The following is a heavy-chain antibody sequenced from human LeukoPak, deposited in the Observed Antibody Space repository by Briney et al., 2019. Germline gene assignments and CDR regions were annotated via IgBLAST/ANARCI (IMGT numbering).Heavy chain of an antibody. CDR3: ARWKPRPTEC. V-gene: IGHV3-23*01. Sequence: GGSLRLSSAASVDTFIDYTMTSVRQAPGKGLEWVSAISGSGDSTYYLESVKGRFTISRDNSNNTLYLQMNNLRAQDTAIYYCARWKPRPTECWGQGNLVTVSS. CDR1: VDTFIDYT. CDR2: ISGSGDST. J-gene: IGHJ4*02. D-gene: IGHD1-1*01.